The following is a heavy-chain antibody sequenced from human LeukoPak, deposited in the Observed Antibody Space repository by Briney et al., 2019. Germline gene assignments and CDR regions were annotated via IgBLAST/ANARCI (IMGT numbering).Heavy chain of an antibody. CDR3: ARGPTHSDYYDSSGYYTYSDY. Sequence: GGSLRLSCAASGFTVSSIYMSWVRQAPGKGLEWVSVIYSGGSTYYSDSVKGRFTISRDNSKNTLYLQMNSLRAEDTAVYYCARGPTHSDYYDSSGYYTYSDYWGQGTLVTVSS. CDR2: IYSGGST. CDR1: GFTVSSIY. J-gene: IGHJ4*02. V-gene: IGHV3-53*01. D-gene: IGHD3-22*01.